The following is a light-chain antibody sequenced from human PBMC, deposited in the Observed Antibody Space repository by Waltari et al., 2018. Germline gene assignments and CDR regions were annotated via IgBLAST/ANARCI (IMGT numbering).Light chain of an antibody. V-gene: IGKV1-9*01. CDR2: AAS. CDR1: QGISSY. J-gene: IGKJ1*01. Sequence: DIQLTQSPSFLSASVGDRVTITCRASQGISSYLAWYQQKPGKAPKLLISAASTLQSGVPSRFSGSGSGTQFTLTISSLQPEDFATYHCLQVINYPRTFGQGTKVEIK. CDR3: LQVINYPRT.